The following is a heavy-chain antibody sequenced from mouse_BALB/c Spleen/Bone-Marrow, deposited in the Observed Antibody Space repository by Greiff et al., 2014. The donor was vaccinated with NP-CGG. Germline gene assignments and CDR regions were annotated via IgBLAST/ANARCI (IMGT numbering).Heavy chain of an antibody. CDR2: INPYNGAT. Sequence: EVQLQQSGPDLVKPGASVKISCKASGYSFTGYYMHWVKQSHVKSLEWIGRINPYNGATTYNQNFKDKASVTVDKSSSTAYMERQSLASEDSAVYYCARSWDYWGQGTTLTVSA. CDR1: GYSFTGYY. V-gene: IGHV1-20*02. D-gene: IGHD4-1*01. J-gene: IGHJ2*01. CDR3: ARSWDY.